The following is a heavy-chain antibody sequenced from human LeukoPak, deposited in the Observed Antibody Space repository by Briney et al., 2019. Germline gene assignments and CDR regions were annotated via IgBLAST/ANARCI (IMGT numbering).Heavy chain of an antibody. D-gene: IGHD6-19*01. CDR2: ISYDGSNK. CDR3: ARDRGSRSGWYGGDY. Sequence: GGSLRLSCAASGFTFSSYGMHWVRQAPGKGLEWVAVISYDGSNKYYADSVKGRFTISRDNSKNTVYLQMNSLRAEDTAVYYCARDRGSRSGWYGGDYWGQGTLATVSS. V-gene: IGHV3-30*03. J-gene: IGHJ4*02. CDR1: GFTFSSYG.